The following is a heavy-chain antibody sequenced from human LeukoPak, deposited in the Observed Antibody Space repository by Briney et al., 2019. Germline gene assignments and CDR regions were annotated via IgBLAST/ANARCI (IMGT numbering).Heavy chain of an antibody. Sequence: ASVKVSCKASGFTFTSSAMQWVRQARGQRLEWMGWISAYNGNTNYAQKLQGRVTMTTDTSTSTAYMELRRLRSDDTAVYYCARVKGGSYYYWGQGTLVTVSS. CDR2: ISAYNGNT. CDR3: ARVKGGSYYY. V-gene: IGHV1-18*01. D-gene: IGHD1-26*01. CDR1: GFTFTSSA. J-gene: IGHJ4*02.